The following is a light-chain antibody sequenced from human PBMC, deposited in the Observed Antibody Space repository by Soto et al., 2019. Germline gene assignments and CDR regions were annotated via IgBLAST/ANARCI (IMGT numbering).Light chain of an antibody. CDR3: LQEYNYPLT. V-gene: IGKV1-6*01. CDR2: TAS. J-gene: IGKJ4*01. Sequence: AIQMTQSPSSLSASVGDRVTITCRASQGIRYDLSWYQVKPGKAPKLLIYTASNLQSGVPSRFSGSGSGTDSTLTISSLQPEDFATYYCLQEYNYPLTFGGGTKVEIK. CDR1: QGIRYD.